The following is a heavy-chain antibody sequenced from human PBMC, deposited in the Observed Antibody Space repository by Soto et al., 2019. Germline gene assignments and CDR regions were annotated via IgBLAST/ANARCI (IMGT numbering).Heavy chain of an antibody. CDR2: INPNSGGT. J-gene: IGHJ1*01. Sequence: XSVKASFKASWYTFTSYYIHRVRQAPGQGLGWMGWINPNSGGTNYAQKFQGRVTMTRDTSISTAYMELSRLRSDDTAVYYCARDFAAVAGSSYWGQVSLVTVSS. V-gene: IGHV1-2*02. D-gene: IGHD6-19*01. CDR3: ARDFAAVAGSSY. CDR1: WYTFTSYY.